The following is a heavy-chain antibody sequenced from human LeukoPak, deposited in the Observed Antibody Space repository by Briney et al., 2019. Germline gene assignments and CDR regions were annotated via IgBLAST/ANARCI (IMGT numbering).Heavy chain of an antibody. CDR1: GFIFSSHG. CDR2: ISPSGDAT. V-gene: IGHV3-23*01. D-gene: IGHD2-15*01. J-gene: IGHJ4*02. Sequence: GGSLRLSCAASGFIFSSHGMNWVRQAPGKGLEWVSGISPSGDATFYADSVKGRFTISRDNAKNSLYLQMNSLRVEDTAGYYCASSGCCWRYWGQGTLVTVSS. CDR3: ASSGCCWRY.